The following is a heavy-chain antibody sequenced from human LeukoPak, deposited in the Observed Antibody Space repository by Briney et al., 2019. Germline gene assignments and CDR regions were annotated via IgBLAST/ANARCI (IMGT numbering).Heavy chain of an antibody. V-gene: IGHV3-21*01. CDR3: ASNRVVVATDAFDI. CDR1: GFTFSSYS. D-gene: IGHD3-22*01. Sequence: PGGSLRLSCAASGFTFSSYSMNWVRQAPGKGLEWVSSISSSSSYIYYADSVKGRFTISRDNAKNSLYLQMNSLRAEDTAVYYCASNRVVVATDAFDIWGQGTMVTVSS. J-gene: IGHJ3*02. CDR2: ISSSSSYI.